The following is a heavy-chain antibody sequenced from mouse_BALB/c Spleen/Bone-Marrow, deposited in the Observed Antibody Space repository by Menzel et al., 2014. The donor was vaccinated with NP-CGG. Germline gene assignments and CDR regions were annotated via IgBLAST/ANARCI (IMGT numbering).Heavy chain of an antibody. CDR2: ISDGGGRA. CDR1: GFTFSSYT. Sequence: EVKVVESGGGLVQPGGSLKLSCAASGFTFSSYTMSWIRQTPEKRLEWVVHISDGGGRAYYPDTVKGRFTISRDNAKNTLYLQMSSLKSEDTAMYYCARQLDSSGYVLDYWGQGTTLTVSS. V-gene: IGHV5-12-2*01. J-gene: IGHJ2*01. CDR3: ARQLDSSGYVLDY. D-gene: IGHD3-2*01.